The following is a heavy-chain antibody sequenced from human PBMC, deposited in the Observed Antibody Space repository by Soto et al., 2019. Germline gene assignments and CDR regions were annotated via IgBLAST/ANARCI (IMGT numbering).Heavy chain of an antibody. J-gene: IGHJ4*02. CDR2: ISSSSSTI. Sequence: GGSLRLSCAASGFTFSSYSMNWVRQAPGKGLEWVSYISSSSSTIYYADSVKGRFTISRDNAKNSLYLQMNSLRAEDTAVYYCASHIVVVPAAATAIDYWGQGTLVTVSS. V-gene: IGHV3-48*01. CDR1: GFTFSSYS. CDR3: ASHIVVVPAAATAIDY. D-gene: IGHD2-2*01.